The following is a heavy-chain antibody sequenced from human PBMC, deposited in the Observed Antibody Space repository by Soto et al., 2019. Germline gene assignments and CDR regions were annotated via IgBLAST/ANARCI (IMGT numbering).Heavy chain of an antibody. J-gene: IGHJ6*02. CDR2: IIPIFGTA. Sequence: GASVKVSCKASGGTFSSYAISWVRQAPGQGLEWMGGIIPIFGTANYAQKFQGRVTITADESTSTAYMELSSLRSEDTAVYYCARVGSGSYYSDDDPATYYYYGMDVWGQGTTVTVSS. V-gene: IGHV1-69*13. D-gene: IGHD1-26*01. CDR3: ARVGSGSYYSDDDPATYYYYGMDV. CDR1: GGTFSSYA.